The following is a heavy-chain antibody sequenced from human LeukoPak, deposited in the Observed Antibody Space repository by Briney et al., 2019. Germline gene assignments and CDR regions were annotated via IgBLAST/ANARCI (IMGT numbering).Heavy chain of an antibody. Sequence: PSETLSLTCAVYGGSFSGYYWSWIRQPPGKGLEWIGSIYYSGSTYYNPSLKSRVTISVDTSKNQFSLKLSSVTAADTAVYYCARDAQLHSSSWYWFDPWGQGTLVTVSS. CDR2: IYYSGST. CDR1: GGSFSGYY. CDR3: ARDAQLHSSSWYWFDP. J-gene: IGHJ5*02. D-gene: IGHD6-13*01. V-gene: IGHV4-34*01.